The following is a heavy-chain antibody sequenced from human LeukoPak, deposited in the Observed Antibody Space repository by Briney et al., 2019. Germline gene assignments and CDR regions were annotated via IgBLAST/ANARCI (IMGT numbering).Heavy chain of an antibody. Sequence: ASVKVSCKASGYTFTSYYMHWVRQAPGQGLEWMGIINPSGGSTSYAQKFQGRVTMTRDTSTSTVYMELSSLRSEDTAVYYCARDVWKRGAAARFDYWGQGTLVTVSS. CDR1: GYTFTSYY. J-gene: IGHJ4*02. V-gene: IGHV1-46*01. CDR2: INPSGGST. D-gene: IGHD6-13*01. CDR3: ARDVWKRGAAARFDY.